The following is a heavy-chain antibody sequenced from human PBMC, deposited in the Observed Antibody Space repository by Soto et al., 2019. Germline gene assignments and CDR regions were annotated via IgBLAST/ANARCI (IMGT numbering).Heavy chain of an antibody. CDR3: AKGHGDYVGVYFDN. J-gene: IGHJ4*02. CDR2: INGYGGDT. CDR1: GFTFSSYG. Sequence: EVQLLESGGGLVQSGGSLRLSCAASGFTFSSYGMDWVRQAPGKGLEWVSHINGYGGDTYYADSVKRRFTISRDNSRDTVSLQMDSLRAEDTAIYYCAKGHGDYVGVYFDNWGQGTVVTVSS. D-gene: IGHD4-17*01. V-gene: IGHV3-23*01.